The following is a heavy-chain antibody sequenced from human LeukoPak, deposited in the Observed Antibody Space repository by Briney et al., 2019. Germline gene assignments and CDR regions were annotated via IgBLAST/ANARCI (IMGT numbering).Heavy chain of an antibody. Sequence: PSETLSLTCTVSGGSISSSSYYWGWIRQPPGKGLEWIGGMYYSGSTYYNLSLKSRVTISVDTSKNQFSLRLSSVTAADTAVYYCARHERDYGDFDYWGHGTLVTVSS. CDR2: MYYSGST. CDR3: ARHERDYGDFDY. V-gene: IGHV4-39*01. D-gene: IGHD4-17*01. CDR1: GGSISSSSYY. J-gene: IGHJ4*01.